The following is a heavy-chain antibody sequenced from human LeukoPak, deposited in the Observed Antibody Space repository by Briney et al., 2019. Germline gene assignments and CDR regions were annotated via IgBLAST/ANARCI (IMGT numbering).Heavy chain of an antibody. J-gene: IGHJ4*02. V-gene: IGHV3-30*03. Sequence: GGSLRLSCAASGFTFSSYGMHWVRQAPGKGLEWVAVISYDGSNKYYADSVKGRFTISRDNSKNTLYLQMNSLRAEDTAVYYCAGGVYLDYWGREPWSPSP. CDR2: ISYDGSNK. CDR1: GFTFSSYG. D-gene: IGHD3-16*01. CDR3: AGGVYLDY.